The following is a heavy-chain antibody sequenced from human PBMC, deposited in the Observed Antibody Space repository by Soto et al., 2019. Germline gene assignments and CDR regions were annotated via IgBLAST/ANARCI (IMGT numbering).Heavy chain of an antibody. CDR3: AKNPGYYYDSTGYHFDY. CDR2: ISGSGGST. D-gene: IGHD3-22*01. V-gene: IGHV3-23*01. J-gene: IGHJ4*02. Sequence: PGVSLRLSCAASGFTFSSYAMSWVRQAPGKGLEWVSAISGSGGSTYYADSVKGRFTISRDNSKNTLYLQMNSLRAEDTAVYYCAKNPGYYYDSTGYHFDYWGQGTLVTVSS. CDR1: GFTFSSYA.